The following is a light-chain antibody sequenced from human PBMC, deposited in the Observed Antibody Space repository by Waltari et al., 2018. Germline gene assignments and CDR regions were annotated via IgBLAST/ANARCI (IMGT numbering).Light chain of an antibody. CDR3: QQYSSYSGT. V-gene: IGKV1-5*03. Sequence: DIQMTQSPSTLSASVGDRVTITCRASQTINNWLAWYQQKSGKAPKLLIHKASTLHSGVPSRFSGSGSGTEFTLTISSLQPDDFANYYCQQYSSYSGTFGQGTKVDIK. CDR2: KAS. CDR1: QTINNW. J-gene: IGKJ2*01.